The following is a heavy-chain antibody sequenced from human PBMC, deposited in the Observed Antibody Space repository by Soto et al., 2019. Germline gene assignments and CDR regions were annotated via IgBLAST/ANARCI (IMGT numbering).Heavy chain of an antibody. J-gene: IGHJ3*02. CDR1: GFTFDDYA. D-gene: IGHD2-2*01. V-gene: IGHV3-9*01. CDR2: ISWNSGSI. CDR3: AKSLDIVVVPAAMGHDAFDI. Sequence: TGGSLRLSCAASGFTFDDYAMHWVLQAPGKGLEWVSGISWNSGSIGYADSVKGRFTISRDNAKNSLYLQMNSLRAEDTALYYCAKSLDIVVVPAAMGHDAFDIWGQGTMVTVSS.